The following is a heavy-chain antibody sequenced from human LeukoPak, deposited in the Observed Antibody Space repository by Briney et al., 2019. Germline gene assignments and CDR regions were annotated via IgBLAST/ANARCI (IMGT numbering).Heavy chain of an antibody. V-gene: IGHV3-15*01. D-gene: IGHD2-21*02. Sequence: GGSLRLSCVASGFSFNNAWTSWVRQAPGKGLEWVGRIKSKPEGGTTEFAAPVKGRFSISRDDSENTVYLQRNSLQVEDSGVYYCTTDAAPYCGGDCYAIVHWGQGALVAVSS. CDR2: IKSKPEGGTT. CDR3: TTDAAPYCGGDCYAIVH. J-gene: IGHJ1*01. CDR1: GFSFNNAW.